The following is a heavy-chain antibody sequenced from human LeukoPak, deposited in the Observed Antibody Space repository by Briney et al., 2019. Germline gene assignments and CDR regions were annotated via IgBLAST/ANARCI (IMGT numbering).Heavy chain of an antibody. Sequence: GASVKVSCKASGFRFSSYGLSWVRQAPGQGLEWMGWFSEYNGNTDYAQKFQDRVTMTTDTSTGTAYMEIRSLRSDDTAVYYCARRRFISGTSSSYFDLWGQGTLVTVSS. D-gene: IGHD1-7*01. J-gene: IGHJ5*02. CDR2: FSEYNGNT. V-gene: IGHV1-18*01. CDR3: ARRRFISGTSSSYFDL. CDR1: GFRFSSYG.